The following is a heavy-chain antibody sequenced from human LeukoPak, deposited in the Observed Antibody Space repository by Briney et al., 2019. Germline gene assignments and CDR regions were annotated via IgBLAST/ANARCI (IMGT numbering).Heavy chain of an antibody. D-gene: IGHD1-26*01. CDR3: ARDRYSGSYLDY. J-gene: IGHJ4*02. V-gene: IGHV3-33*08. CDR2: IWYDGSNK. CDR1: GFSFDEHG. Sequence: PGGSLRLSCTASGFSFDEHGMSWVRQVPGKGLEWVAVIWYDGSNKYYADSVKGRFTSSRDNSKITLYLQMNSLRDEDTSVYYCARDRYSGSYLDYWGQRTLVSVSS.